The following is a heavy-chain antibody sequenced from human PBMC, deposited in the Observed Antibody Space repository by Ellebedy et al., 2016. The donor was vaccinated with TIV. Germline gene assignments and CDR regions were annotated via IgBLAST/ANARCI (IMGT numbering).Heavy chain of an antibody. CDR2: IKSKTDTGRA. CDR3: TKGVCSGGSCPFDF. V-gene: IGHV3-15*01. J-gene: IGHJ4*02. D-gene: IGHD2-15*01. Sequence: GESLKISCAASGLTFDNAWLSWVRQPPGKGLEWVGRIKSKTDTGRANYAAPLKGRFTISRDDSKNTLYLQMDSLETEDTAVYFCTKGVCSGGSCPFDFWGQGTLVTVSS. CDR1: GLTFDNAW.